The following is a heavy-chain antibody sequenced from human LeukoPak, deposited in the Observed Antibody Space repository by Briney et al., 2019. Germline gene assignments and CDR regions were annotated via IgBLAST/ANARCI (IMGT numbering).Heavy chain of an antibody. CDR3: AKDHEKEGTIDY. CDR1: GFTFSSYA. Sequence: GGSLRLSCAASGFTFSSYAMSWVRQAPGKGLEWVSAISGSGGSTYYADSVKGRFTISRDNSENTLYLQMNSLRAEDTAVYYCAKDHEKEGTIDYWGQGTLVTVSS. CDR2: ISGSGGST. J-gene: IGHJ4*02. V-gene: IGHV3-23*01.